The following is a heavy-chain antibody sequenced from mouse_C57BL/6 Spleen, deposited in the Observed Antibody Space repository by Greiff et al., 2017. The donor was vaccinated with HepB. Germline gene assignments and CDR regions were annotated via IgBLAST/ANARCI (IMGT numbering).Heavy chain of an antibody. CDR3: ANYDDAEYAMDY. D-gene: IGHD2-4*01. Sequence: QVQLQQPGAELVRPGTSVKLSCKASGYTFTSYWMHWVKQRPGQGLEWIGVIDPSDSYTNYNQKFKGKATLTVDTSSSTAYMQLSSLTSEDSAVYYCANYDDAEYAMDYWGQGTSVTVSS. CDR2: IDPSDSYT. CDR1: GYTFTSYW. V-gene: IGHV1-59*01. J-gene: IGHJ4*01.